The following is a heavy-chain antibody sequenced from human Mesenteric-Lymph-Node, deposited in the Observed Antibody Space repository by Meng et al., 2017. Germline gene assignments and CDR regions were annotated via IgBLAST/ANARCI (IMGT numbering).Heavy chain of an antibody. D-gene: IGHD4-17*01. CDR1: GFTFGDYA. Sequence: GGSLRLSCTASGFTFGDYAMSWVRQAPGKGLEWVGRIKSKTDGGTTDYAAPVKGRFTISRDDSKNTLYLQMNSLRAEDTAVYYCAKFRSGSVTTSYYFDYWGQGKLVNGAS. CDR2: IKSKTDGGTT. V-gene: IGHV3-15*01. CDR3: AKFRSGSVTTSYYFDY. J-gene: IGHJ4*02.